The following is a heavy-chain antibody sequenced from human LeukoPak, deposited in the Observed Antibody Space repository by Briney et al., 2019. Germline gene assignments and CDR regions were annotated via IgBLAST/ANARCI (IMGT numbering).Heavy chain of an antibody. CDR1: GGSISSGDYY. Sequence: PSETLSLTCTVSGGSISSGDYYWSWIRQPPGKGLEWIGYIYYSGSTNYNPSLKSRVTISVDASKNQFSLKLSSVTAADTAVYYCARDLGGATYYYYMDVWGKGTTVTVSS. CDR3: ARDLGGATYYYYMDV. D-gene: IGHD1-26*01. CDR2: IYYSGST. J-gene: IGHJ6*03. V-gene: IGHV4-61*08.